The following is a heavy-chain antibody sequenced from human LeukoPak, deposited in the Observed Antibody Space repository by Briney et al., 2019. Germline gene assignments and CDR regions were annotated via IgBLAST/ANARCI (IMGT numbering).Heavy chain of an antibody. CDR3: ARDLGITGSQWVMDV. CDR1: GYTFTGYY. D-gene: IGHD1-20*01. V-gene: IGHV1-2*02. Sequence: GASVTVSCKASGYTFTGYYMHWVRQAPGQGLEWMGWINPNSGGTNYAQKFQGRVTMTRDTSISTAYMELSRLRSDDTAVYYCARDLGITGSQWVMDVWGKGTTVTVSS. CDR2: INPNSGGT. J-gene: IGHJ6*03.